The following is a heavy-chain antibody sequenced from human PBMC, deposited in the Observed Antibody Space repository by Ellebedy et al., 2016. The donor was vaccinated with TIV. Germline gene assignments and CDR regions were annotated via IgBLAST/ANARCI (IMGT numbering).Heavy chain of an antibody. D-gene: IGHD2-15*01. V-gene: IGHV3-33*01. CDR1: EFTFSTYH. Sequence: GESLKISCAASEFTFSTYHMHWVRQAPGKGQEWVEVIWYDGTAKFYAEYVKGRFTISRDNSQNKLYLEMNSLRADDTALYYCARELGGSDGSDFDYWGQGTLVTVSS. CDR2: IWYDGTAK. CDR3: ARELGGSDGSDFDY. J-gene: IGHJ4*02.